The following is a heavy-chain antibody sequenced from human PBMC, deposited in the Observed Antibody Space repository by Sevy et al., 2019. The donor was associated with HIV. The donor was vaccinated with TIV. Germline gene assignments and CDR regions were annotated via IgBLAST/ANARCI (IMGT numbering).Heavy chain of an antibody. CDR1: GFAFSSHA. J-gene: IGHJ4*01. CDR2: ISYEGTET. Sequence: GGSLRLSCAASGFAFSSHAMHWVRQAPGKGLEWVGVISYEGTETFYAPSVEGRFTISRDNSKNMLSLQINSLRPEDTAVYYCARDGGYSIKWYPLYWGQGTLVTVSS. CDR3: ARDGGYSIKWYPLY. D-gene: IGHD6-13*01. V-gene: IGHV3-30-3*01.